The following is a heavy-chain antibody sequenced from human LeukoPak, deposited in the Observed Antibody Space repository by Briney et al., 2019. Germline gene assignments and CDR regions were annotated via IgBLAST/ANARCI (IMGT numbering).Heavy chain of an antibody. J-gene: IGHJ1*01. Sequence: GGSLRLSCAASGFTFSSYGMHWVHQAPGKGLEWVAVISYDGSNKYYADSVKGRFTISRDNSKNTLYLQMNSLRAEDTAVYYCAKMGCSSTSCPNGPQHWGQGTLVTVSS. CDR3: AKMGCSSTSCPNGPQH. CDR2: ISYDGSNK. D-gene: IGHD2-2*01. V-gene: IGHV3-30*18. CDR1: GFTFSSYG.